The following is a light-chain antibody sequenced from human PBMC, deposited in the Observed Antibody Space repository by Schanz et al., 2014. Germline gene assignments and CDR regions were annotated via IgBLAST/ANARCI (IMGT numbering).Light chain of an antibody. Sequence: QTVVTQEPSFSVSPGGTVTLTCGLSSGSVSTGYYPSWYQQTPGQAPRTLIYSTNTRSSGVPDRFSGSILGNKAALTITGAQPDDESDYYCVLYMGGGISVFGGGTKVTVL. CDR2: STN. CDR3: VLYMGGGISV. J-gene: IGLJ3*02. V-gene: IGLV8-61*01. CDR1: SGSVSTGYY.